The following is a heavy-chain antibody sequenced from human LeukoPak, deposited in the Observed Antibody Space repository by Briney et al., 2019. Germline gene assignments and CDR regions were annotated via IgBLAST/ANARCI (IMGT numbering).Heavy chain of an antibody. D-gene: IGHD1-14*01. CDR3: ARVSQGTAGQDFDY. V-gene: IGHV1-8*01. CDR2: MNPNSGNT. CDR1: GYTFTSYD. J-gene: IGHJ4*02. Sequence: GASVKVSCKASGYTFTSYDINWVRQATGQGLEWMGWMNPNSGNTGCAQKFQGRVTMTRNTSISTAYMELSSLRSEDTAVYYCARVSQGTAGQDFDYWGQGTLVTVSS.